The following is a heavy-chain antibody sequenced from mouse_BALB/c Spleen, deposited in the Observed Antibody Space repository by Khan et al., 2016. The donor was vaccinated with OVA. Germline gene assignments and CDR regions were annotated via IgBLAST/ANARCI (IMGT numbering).Heavy chain of an antibody. J-gene: IGHJ3*01. V-gene: IGHV1-81*01. CDR2: IYPGSGYT. CDR3: ARAGYGGFAF. Sequence: QVQLQQSGPELVKPGASVKMSCKASGYTFTDFLISWVKQRTGQGLEWIGAIYPGSGYTSHNEKFKGKATLTSDKSSNTAYMQLSNLTSGDSAVCFCARAGYGGFAFWGQGTVVTVSA. CDR1: GYTFTDFL. D-gene: IGHD3-2*02.